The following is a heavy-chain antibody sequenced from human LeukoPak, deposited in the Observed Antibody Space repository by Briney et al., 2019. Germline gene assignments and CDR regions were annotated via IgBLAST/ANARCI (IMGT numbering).Heavy chain of an antibody. V-gene: IGHV3-23*01. CDR3: AKDRLNYGSGTYYFDY. J-gene: IGHJ4*02. CDR2: ISGSGGST. CDR1: GFTFSSYA. D-gene: IGHD3-10*01. Sequence: QPGGSLRLSCAASGFTFSSYAMSWVRQAPGKGLEWVSAISGSGGSTYYADSVKGRFTISRGNSKNTLYLQMNSLRAEDTAVYYCAKDRLNYGSGTYYFDYWGQGTLVTVSS.